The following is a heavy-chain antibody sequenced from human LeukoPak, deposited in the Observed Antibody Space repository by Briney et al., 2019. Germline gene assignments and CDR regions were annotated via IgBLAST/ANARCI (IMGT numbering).Heavy chain of an antibody. CDR1: GGSISSYY. Sequence: SETLSLTCTVSGGSISSYYWSWIRQPPRKGLEGIGYIYYSGSTNYNPSLTSRVTISVDTSKNQFSLKLSSVTAADTAVYYCARGVDERYYYYYGMDVWGQGTTVTVSS. D-gene: IGHD2-15*01. V-gene: IGHV4-59*01. CDR2: IYYSGST. CDR3: ARGVDERYYYYYGMDV. J-gene: IGHJ6*02.